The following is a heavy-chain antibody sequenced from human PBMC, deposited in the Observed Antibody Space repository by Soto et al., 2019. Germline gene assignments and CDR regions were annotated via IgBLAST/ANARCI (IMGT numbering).Heavy chain of an antibody. V-gene: IGHV3-23*01. D-gene: IGHD2-15*01. CDR3: SKDRYCSGGSCYKHDAFDI. CDR2: ISGSGGST. J-gene: IGHJ3*02. CDR1: GFTFSSYA. Sequence: EVQLLESGGGLVQPGGSLRLSCAASGFTFSSYAMSWVRQAPGKGLEWVSAISGSGGSTYYADSVKGRFTISRDNSKNTLYLQMNSLRAEDTAVYYCSKDRYCSGGSCYKHDAFDIWGQGTMVTVA.